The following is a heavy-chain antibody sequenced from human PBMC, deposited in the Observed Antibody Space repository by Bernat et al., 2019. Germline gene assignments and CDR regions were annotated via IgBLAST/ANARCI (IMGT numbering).Heavy chain of an antibody. CDR3: TTVLATYSYAMDV. CDR1: GFTFSSYS. Sequence: EVQLVESGGGLVQPGWSLRLSCAASGFTFSSYSMNWVRQAPGKGLEWFGRIKSKTDGATTDYAAPLKRRFTISRDDSKNTLYLQINSLKIEDTAVYYCTTVLATYSYAMDVWGQGTTVTVSS. CDR2: IKSKTDGATT. J-gene: IGHJ6*02. V-gene: IGHV3-15*07.